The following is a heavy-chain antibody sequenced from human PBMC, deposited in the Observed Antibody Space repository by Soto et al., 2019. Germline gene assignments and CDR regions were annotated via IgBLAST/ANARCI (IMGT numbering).Heavy chain of an antibody. CDR2: ISWNSGSI. CDR1: GFTFDDYA. V-gene: IGHV3-9*01. J-gene: IGHJ6*02. CDR3: AKGYCSSTSCYPAGMDV. D-gene: IGHD2-2*01. Sequence: LRLSCAASGFTFDDYAMHWVRQAPGKGLEWVSGISWNSGSIGYADSVKGRFTISRDNAKNSLYLQMNSLRAEDTALYYCAKGYCSSTSCYPAGMDVWGQGTTVTVSS.